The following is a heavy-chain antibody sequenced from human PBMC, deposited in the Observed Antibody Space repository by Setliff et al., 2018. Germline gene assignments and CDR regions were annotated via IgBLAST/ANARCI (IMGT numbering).Heavy chain of an antibody. Sequence: SGPTLVNPTQTLTLTCTFSGFSLSTSGVGVGWIRQPPGKALEWLALIYWDNDKRYSPSLKSRLTITKDTSKNQVVLTMTNMDPVDTATYYCARCITIFGVVIPNAFDYWGQGTLVTVSS. J-gene: IGHJ4*02. CDR1: GFSLSTSGVG. V-gene: IGHV2-5*02. CDR2: IYWDNDK. CDR3: ARCITIFGVVIPNAFDY. D-gene: IGHD3-3*01.